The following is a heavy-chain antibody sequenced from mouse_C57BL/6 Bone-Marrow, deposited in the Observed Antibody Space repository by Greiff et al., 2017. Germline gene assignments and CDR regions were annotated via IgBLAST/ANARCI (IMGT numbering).Heavy chain of an antibody. D-gene: IGHD3-1*01. CDR3: ARPPLGDY. V-gene: IGHV5-17*01. CDR2: ISSGSSNI. J-gene: IGHJ2*01. Sequence: EVKVIESGGGLVKPGGSLKLSCAASGFTFSDYGMHWVRQAPEKGLEWVAYISSGSSNIYYADTVKGRFTISRDNAKNTQFLQITSLRSEDTAMYYCARPPLGDYWGQGTTLTVSS. CDR1: GFTFSDYG.